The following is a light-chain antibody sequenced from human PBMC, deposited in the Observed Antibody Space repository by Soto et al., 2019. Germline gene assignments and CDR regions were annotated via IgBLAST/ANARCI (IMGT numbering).Light chain of an antibody. J-gene: IGKJ4*01. CDR3: QQYGSSPLLT. CDR1: QSVSSTY. Sequence: EIGCTQSPVTRSLSPLGIATLSCRASQSVSSTYLAWYQQKPGQAPRLLIYGASSRATGIPDRFSGSGSGTDFTLTISRLEPEHFAVYYCQQYGSSPLLTFGGGTKVDIK. V-gene: IGKV3-20*01. CDR2: GAS.